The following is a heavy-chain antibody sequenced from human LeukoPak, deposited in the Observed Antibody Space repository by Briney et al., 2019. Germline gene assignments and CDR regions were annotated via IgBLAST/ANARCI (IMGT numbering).Heavy chain of an antibody. D-gene: IGHD4-23*01. J-gene: IGHJ4*02. CDR3: ARDPGVSGGPYYFDY. CDR2: ISPYNGNT. Sequence: GASVTVSHMASVCTFTTYGVTWVRQAPAQALEWMGWISPYNGNTKSAQKVQGRVTMTTDTSTSTAYMELRSLRSDDTAVYYCARDPGVSGGPYYFDYWGQGTLVTVSS. CDR1: VCTFTTYG. V-gene: IGHV1-18*01.